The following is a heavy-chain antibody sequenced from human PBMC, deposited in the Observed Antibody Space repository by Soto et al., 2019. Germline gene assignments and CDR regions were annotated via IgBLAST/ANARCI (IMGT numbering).Heavy chain of an antibody. Sequence: QVQLVESGGGVVQPGRSLRLSCAASGFTFSSYAMHWVRQAPGKGLEWVAVISFDGSNKYYADSVKDRFTISRDNSKNXLYVQMNSLRAEDTAVYYCGSDRRFGNGYNLGFDAWGQGTLVTVSS. J-gene: IGHJ5*02. CDR1: GFTFSSYA. CDR3: GSDRRFGNGYNLGFDA. D-gene: IGHD5-12*01. V-gene: IGHV3-30-3*01. CDR2: ISFDGSNK.